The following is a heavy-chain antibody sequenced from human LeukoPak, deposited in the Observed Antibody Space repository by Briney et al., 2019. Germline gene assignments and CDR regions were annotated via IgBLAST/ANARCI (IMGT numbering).Heavy chain of an antibody. J-gene: IGHJ4*02. V-gene: IGHV4-34*01. CDR2: INHSGST. Sequence: SETLSLTCAVYGGSFSGYYWSWIRQPPGKGLEWIGEINHSGSTDYNPSLKSRVTISVDTSKNQFSLKLSSVTAADTAVYYCARVGADGSGFLFDYWGQGTLVTVSS. D-gene: IGHD3-10*01. CDR1: GGSFSGYY. CDR3: ARVGADGSGFLFDY.